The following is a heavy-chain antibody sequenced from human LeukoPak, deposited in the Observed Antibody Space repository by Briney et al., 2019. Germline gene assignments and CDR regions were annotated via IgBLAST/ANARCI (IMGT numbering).Heavy chain of an antibody. CDR2: IYYSGST. CDR1: GGSISSYY. CDR3: ARSPDLIVGAPGY. D-gene: IGHD1-26*01. V-gene: IGHV4-59*01. Sequence: SETLSLTCTVSGGSISSYYWSWIRQPPGKGLEWIGYIYYSGSTNYNPSLKSRVTISVDTSKNQFSLKLSSVTAADTAVYYCARSPDLIVGAPGYWGQETLVTVSS. J-gene: IGHJ4*02.